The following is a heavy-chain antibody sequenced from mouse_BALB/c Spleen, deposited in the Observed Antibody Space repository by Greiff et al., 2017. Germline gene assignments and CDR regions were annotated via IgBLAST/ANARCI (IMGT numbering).Heavy chain of an antibody. CDR2: IWAGGST. CDR3: AREGLLRAWFAY. V-gene: IGHV2-9*02. J-gene: IGHJ3*01. CDR1: GFSLTSYG. D-gene: IGHD1-1*01. Sequence: VKLVESGPGLVAPSQSLSITCTVSGFSLTSYGVHWVRQPPGKGLEWLGVIWAGGSTNYNSALMSRLSISKDNSKSQVFLKMNSLQNDDTAMYYCAREGLLRAWFAYWGQGTLVTVSA.